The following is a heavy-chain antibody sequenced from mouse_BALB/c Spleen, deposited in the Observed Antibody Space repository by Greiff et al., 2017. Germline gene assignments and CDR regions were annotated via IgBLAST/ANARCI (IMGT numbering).Heavy chain of an antibody. CDR2: ISSGGST. Sequence: EVHLVESGGGLVKPGGSLKLSCAASGFTFSSYAMSWVRQTPEKRLEWVASISSGGSTYYPDSVKGRFTISRDNARNILYLQMSSLRSEDTAMYYCARGGSSYDYAMDYWGQGTSVTVSA. CDR1: GFTFSSYA. V-gene: IGHV5-6-5*01. CDR3: ARGGSSYDYAMDY. D-gene: IGHD1-1*01. J-gene: IGHJ4*01.